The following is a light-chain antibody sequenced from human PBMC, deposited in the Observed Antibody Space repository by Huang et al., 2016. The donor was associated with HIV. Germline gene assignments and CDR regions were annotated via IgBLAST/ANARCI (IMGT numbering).Light chain of an antibody. J-gene: IGKJ2*01. CDR2: AAS. V-gene: IGKV1-39*01. CDR1: QSISSY. CDR3: QQSYSTLRYT. Sequence: DIQMTQSPSSLSASVGDRVTITCRASQSISSYLNWYQQKPGKAPKLLIYAASSLQSGVPSRFSGSGSGTDVTITISSLQPEDFATYYCQQSYSTLRYTFGQGTKLEIK.